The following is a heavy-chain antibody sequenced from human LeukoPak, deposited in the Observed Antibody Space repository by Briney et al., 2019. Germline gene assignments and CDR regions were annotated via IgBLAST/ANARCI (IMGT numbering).Heavy chain of an antibody. CDR2: MNPNSGNT. CDR3: ARSDYNWNDY. J-gene: IGHJ4*02. V-gene: IGHV1-8*01. D-gene: IGHD1-1*01. Sequence: ASVKVSCKASGYTFTSYDINWVRQATGQGLEWMGWMNPNSGNTGYAQEFQGRVTMTRNTSISTAYMELSSLRSEDTAVYYCARSDYNWNDYWGQGTLVTVSS. CDR1: GYTFTSYD.